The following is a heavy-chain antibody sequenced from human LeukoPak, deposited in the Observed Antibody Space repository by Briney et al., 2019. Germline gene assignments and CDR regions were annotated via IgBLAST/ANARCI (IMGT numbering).Heavy chain of an antibody. CDR2: IGTAGDT. J-gene: IGHJ4*02. V-gene: IGHV3-13*01. D-gene: IGHD1-7*01. CDR1: GFTFSSYD. Sequence: GGSLRLSCAASGFTFSSYDMHWVRQATGKGLEWVSAIGTAGDTYYPGSVKGRFTISRDNAKNSLYLQMNSLRAEDTAIYYCAREDDWNYEDYWGQGTLVTVSS. CDR3: AREDDWNYEDY.